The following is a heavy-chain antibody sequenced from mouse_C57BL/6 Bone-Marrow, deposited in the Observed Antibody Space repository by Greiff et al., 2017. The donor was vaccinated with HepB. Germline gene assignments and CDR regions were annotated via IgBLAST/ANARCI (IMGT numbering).Heavy chain of an antibody. CDR1: GFAFSTSG. CDR3: ARDRFDFYFDY. D-gene: IGHD2-14*01. CDR2: INTGDSYT. Sequence: EVQVVESGGDLVKPGGSLKLSCAASGFAFSTSGMSWVRQTPDKRLEWVATINTGDSYTYYAYNVRGRFTISRDTAKNTLFLLMSSLKSEDSAIYYCARDRFDFYFDYWGQGTTLTVSS. V-gene: IGHV5-6*01. J-gene: IGHJ2*01.